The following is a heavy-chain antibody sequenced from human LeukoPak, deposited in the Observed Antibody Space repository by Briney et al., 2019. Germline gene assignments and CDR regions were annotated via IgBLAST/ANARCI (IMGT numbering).Heavy chain of an antibody. CDR3: VRRGYCSGVSCYTFDQ. J-gene: IGHJ4*02. Sequence: KTSETLSLTCTASGGSISSYYWSWIRQPPGKGLECVGYVYYSGSTNYNPSLKSRVTISVDTSKNQFSLKLNSVTAADTAVYYCVRRGYCSGVSCYTFDQWGQGTLVTVSS. D-gene: IGHD2-15*01. V-gene: IGHV4-59*08. CDR2: VYYSGST. CDR1: GGSISSYY.